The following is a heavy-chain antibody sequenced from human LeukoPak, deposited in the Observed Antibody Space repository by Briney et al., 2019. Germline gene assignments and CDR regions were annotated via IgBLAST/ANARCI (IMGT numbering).Heavy chain of an antibody. J-gene: IGHJ4*02. CDR1: GFTFTNSF. V-gene: IGHV3-7*03. CDR3: AKGRTEGGTLALDY. CDR2: IKQDGSET. D-gene: IGHD6-19*01. Sequence: GGSLRLSCAASGFTFTNSFMSWVRQVPGKGLEWVANIKQDGSETTYADSVRGRLSISRDNSKNTLYLQVNSLRAEDTAVYYCAKGRTEGGTLALDYWGQGTLVTVSS.